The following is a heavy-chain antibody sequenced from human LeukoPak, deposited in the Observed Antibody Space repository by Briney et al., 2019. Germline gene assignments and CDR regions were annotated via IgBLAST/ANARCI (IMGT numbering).Heavy chain of an antibody. CDR2: IYGDGTT. D-gene: IGHD3-10*01. CDR3: ARDRAGAQSWVALDP. Sequence: GGSLRLSCAAPGFTVSNDYMAWVRQAPGRGLEWVSLIYGDGTTFYTDSVKGRFTISRDNFKSTLYLQMSSLRPEDTALYYCARDRAGAQSWVALDPWGQGTLVTVSS. CDR1: GFTVSNDY. V-gene: IGHV3-66*02. J-gene: IGHJ5*02.